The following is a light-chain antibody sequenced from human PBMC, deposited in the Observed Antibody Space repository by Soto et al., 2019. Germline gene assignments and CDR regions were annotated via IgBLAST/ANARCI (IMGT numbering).Light chain of an antibody. CDR2: GAS. CDR1: QSVYSN. V-gene: IGKV3-15*01. Sequence: EIVMTQSPATLSVSPWERATLSCRASQSVYSNLAWYQQKPGQAPRLLIYGASTRATGIPARFSGSGSGTEFTLTISSLQSEDFAVYYCQQYNKWPLTFGGGTKVDIK. J-gene: IGKJ4*01. CDR3: QQYNKWPLT.